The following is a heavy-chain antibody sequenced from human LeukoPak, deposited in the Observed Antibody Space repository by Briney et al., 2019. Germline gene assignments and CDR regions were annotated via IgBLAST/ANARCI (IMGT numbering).Heavy chain of an antibody. CDR1: GYTFTGYY. V-gene: IGHV1-2*02. D-gene: IGHD3-16*02. Sequence: ASVKVSCKASGYTFTGYYMHWVRQAPGQGLEWMGWINPNSGGTNYAQKFQGRVTMTRDTSISTAYMELSRLRSDNTAVYYCAREDYVWGSYRSDAFDIWGQGTMVTVSS. CDR3: AREDYVWGSYRSDAFDI. CDR2: INPNSGGT. J-gene: IGHJ3*02.